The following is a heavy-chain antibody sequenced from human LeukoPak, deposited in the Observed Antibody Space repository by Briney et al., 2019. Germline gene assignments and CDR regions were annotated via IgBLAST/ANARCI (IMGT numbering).Heavy chain of an antibody. CDR2: IYTSGST. CDR1: GGSISSGSYY. J-gene: IGHJ5*02. V-gene: IGHV4-61*02. D-gene: IGHD2-15*01. CDR3: ARAPRCSGGSCYPYNWFDP. Sequence: SQTLSLTCTVSGGSISSGSYYWSWIRQPAGKGLEWIGRIYTSGSTNYNPSLKSRVTISVDTSKNQFSLKLSSVTAADTAVYYCARAPRCSGGSCYPYNWFDPWGQGTLVTVSS.